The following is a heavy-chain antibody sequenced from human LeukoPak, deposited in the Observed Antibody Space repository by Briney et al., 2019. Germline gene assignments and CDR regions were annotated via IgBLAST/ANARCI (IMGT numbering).Heavy chain of an antibody. CDR1: GFTFSSYW. Sequence: GGSLRLSCAASGFTFSSYWMHWVRQGPGRGLVWVSRINSDGSSTTYADSVKGRFTISRDNAKNTLYLQMNSLRAEDTAVYYCARGSYGYDCWGQGTLVTVSS. CDR2: INSDGSST. CDR3: ARGSYGYDC. V-gene: IGHV3-74*01. D-gene: IGHD5-18*01. J-gene: IGHJ4*02.